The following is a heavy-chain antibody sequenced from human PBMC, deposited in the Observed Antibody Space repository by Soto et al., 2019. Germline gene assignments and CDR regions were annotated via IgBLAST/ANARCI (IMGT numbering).Heavy chain of an antibody. Sequence: QEQLVQSGAEVKKPGASVKVSCKASGYTFTSYYMHWVRQAPGQGLEWMGIINPSGGSTSYAQKFQGRVTMTRDTSTSTVYMELSSLRSEDSAVYYCARDVTTVTTGGNAFDIWGQGTMVTVSS. J-gene: IGHJ3*02. CDR2: INPSGGST. D-gene: IGHD4-17*01. CDR3: ARDVTTVTTGGNAFDI. V-gene: IGHV1-46*03. CDR1: GYTFTSYY.